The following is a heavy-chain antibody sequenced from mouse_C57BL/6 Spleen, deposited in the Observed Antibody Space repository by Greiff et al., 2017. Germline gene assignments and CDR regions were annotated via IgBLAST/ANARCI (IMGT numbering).Heavy chain of an antibody. D-gene: IGHD2-5*01. CDR1: GYTFTSYW. CDR3: ARDYSNSLMDY. J-gene: IGHJ4*01. CDR2: IDPSDSYT. V-gene: IGHV1-69*01. Sequence: QVHVKQPGAELVMPGASVKLSCKASGYTFTSYWMHWVKQRPGQGLEWIGEIDPSDSYTNYNQKFKGKSTLTVDKSSSTAYMQLSSLTSEDSAVYYCARDYSNSLMDYWGQGTSVTVSS.